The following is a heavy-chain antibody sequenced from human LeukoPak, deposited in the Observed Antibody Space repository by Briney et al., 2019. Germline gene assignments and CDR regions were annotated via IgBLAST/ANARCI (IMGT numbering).Heavy chain of an antibody. CDR3: ARGPFGNCGGGPCHFRDIANWYDP. V-gene: IGHV1-8*03. D-gene: IGHD2-21*01. Sequence: GASVKVSCKASGYTFTTYDINWVRQAAGQGVEWMGWMNPKSGDAGYADKFQGRVAITRDTSINTAYLELSALTSDDTAVYSCARGPFGNCGGGPCHFRDIANWYDPWGQGTLVTVSS. CDR2: MNPKSGDA. J-gene: IGHJ5*02. CDR1: GYTFTTYD.